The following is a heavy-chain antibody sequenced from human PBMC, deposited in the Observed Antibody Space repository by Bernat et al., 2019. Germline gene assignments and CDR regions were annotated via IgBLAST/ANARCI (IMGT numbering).Heavy chain of an antibody. CDR2: ISYDGSNK. V-gene: IGHV3-30-3*01. J-gene: IGHJ3*02. CDR3: ARDAQMDAFDI. Sequence: QVQLVESGGGVVQPGRSLRLSCAASGFTFSSYAMHWVRQAPGKGLEWVAVISYDGSNKYYADSVKGRFTISRDNSKNTLYLQMNSLRAEDTAVYYCARDAQMDAFDIWGQGTMVTVSS. CDR1: GFTFSSYA.